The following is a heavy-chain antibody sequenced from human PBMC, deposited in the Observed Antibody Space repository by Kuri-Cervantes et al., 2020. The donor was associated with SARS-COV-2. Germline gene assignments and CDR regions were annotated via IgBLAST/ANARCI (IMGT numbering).Heavy chain of an antibody. CDR2: IRGKANSYAT. V-gene: IGHV3-73*01. CDR1: GFTSSGSA. J-gene: IGHJ3*02. D-gene: IGHD5-18*01. CDR3: TTDHTWIQLWLLTDDTFDI. Sequence: LSLTCAASGFTSSGSAMHWVRQASGKGLEWVGRIRGKANSYATAYAASVKGRFTTSRDDSKNTAYLQMNSLKTEDTAVYYCTTDHTWIQLWLLTDDTFDIWGQGTMVTVSS.